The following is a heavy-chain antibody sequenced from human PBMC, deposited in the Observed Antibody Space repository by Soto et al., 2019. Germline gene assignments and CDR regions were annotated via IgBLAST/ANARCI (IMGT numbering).Heavy chain of an antibody. CDR1: GFTFSSYW. CDR2: ISTDASST. V-gene: IGHV3-74*01. J-gene: IGHJ1*01. CDR3: ARLPNKSPQN. Sequence: EVQLVESGGGLVQPGGSLRLSCAASGFTFSSYWMHWVRQAPGKGLVWVSSISTDASSTSYADPVKGRFTISRDNAKNTLYLQMNSERDEGAAVYYCARLPNKSPQNWGQGTLVIVSP.